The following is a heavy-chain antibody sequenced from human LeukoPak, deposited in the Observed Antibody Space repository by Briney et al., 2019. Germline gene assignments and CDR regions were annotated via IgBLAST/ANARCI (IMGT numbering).Heavy chain of an antibody. CDR3: ARLFGDAVAGRVSVWYFDL. D-gene: IGHD6-19*01. V-gene: IGHV1-69*01. Sequence: SVKVSCKASGGTFSSYAISWVRQAPGQGLEWMGGIIPIFGIANYAQKFQGRVTITAGESTSTAYMELSSLRSEDTAVYYCARLFGDAVAGRVSVWYFDLWGRGTLVTVSS. CDR1: GGTFSSYA. CDR2: IIPIFGIA. J-gene: IGHJ2*01.